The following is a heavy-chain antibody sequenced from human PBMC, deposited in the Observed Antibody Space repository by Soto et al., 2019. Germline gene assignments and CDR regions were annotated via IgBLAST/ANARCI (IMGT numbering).Heavy chain of an antibody. CDR2: ISGSGAGT. Sequence: GGSLRLSCAASGFTFSNYAMSWVRQAPGKGLEWVSGISGSGAGTYFADSVKGRFTISRDNSKNTLSLQMHSLRAEDTAIYYCAKEQYSAYGSQTHFDSWGQGTLVTVSS. J-gene: IGHJ4*02. D-gene: IGHD5-12*01. CDR1: GFTFSNYA. V-gene: IGHV3-23*01. CDR3: AKEQYSAYGSQTHFDS.